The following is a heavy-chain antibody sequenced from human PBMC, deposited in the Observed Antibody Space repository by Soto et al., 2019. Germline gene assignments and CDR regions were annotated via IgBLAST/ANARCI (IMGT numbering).Heavy chain of an antibody. V-gene: IGHV4-59*01. CDR2: IYYSGST. D-gene: IGHD6-25*01. Sequence: SETLSLTCTVSGGSISSYYWSWIRQPPGKGLEWIGYIYYSGSTNYNPSLKSRGTISVDTSKNQFSLKLSSVTAADTAVYYCARSPPSAPPPFDYWGQGTLVTVSS. CDR1: GGSISSYY. J-gene: IGHJ4*02. CDR3: ARSPPSAPPPFDY.